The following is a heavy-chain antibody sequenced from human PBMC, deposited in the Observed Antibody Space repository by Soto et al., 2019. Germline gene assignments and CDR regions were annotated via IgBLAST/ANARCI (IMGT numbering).Heavy chain of an antibody. J-gene: IGHJ6*02. D-gene: IGHD3-10*01. CDR3: ATDDEYSGNGMDV. CDR1: GFTFSNYG. V-gene: IGHV3-33*01. Sequence: QVQLVESGGGVVQPGRSLRLSCAASGFTFSNYGMHWVRQAPGKGLEWVAVILNDGSNRYHADSVKDRFTISRDNSKNTLYLQTNSLRAEDTAVYYCATDDEYSGNGMDVWGQGTTVTVS. CDR2: ILNDGSNR.